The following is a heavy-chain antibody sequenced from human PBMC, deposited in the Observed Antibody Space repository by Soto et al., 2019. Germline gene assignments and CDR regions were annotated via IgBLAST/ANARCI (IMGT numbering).Heavy chain of an antibody. CDR1: GGTFSSYA. CDR3: ARDLDCSGGSCQYGMDV. Sequence: QVQLVQSGAEVKKPGSSVKVSCKASGGTFSSYAISWVRQAPGQGLEWMGGIIPIFGTANYAQKFQGRVTITADESTSTAYIELSSLRSEDTAVYYCARDLDCSGGSCQYGMDVWGQGTTVTVSS. CDR2: IIPIFGTA. D-gene: IGHD2-15*01. J-gene: IGHJ6*02. V-gene: IGHV1-69*01.